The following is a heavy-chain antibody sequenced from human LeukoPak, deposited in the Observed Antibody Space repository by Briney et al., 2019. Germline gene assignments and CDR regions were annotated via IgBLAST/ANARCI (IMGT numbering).Heavy chain of an antibody. V-gene: IGHV1-8*01. J-gene: IGHJ4*02. CDR2: MHPDTGDT. Sequence: ASVKVSCKTSGYTFTDNDIHWVRQAPGQALEWMGWMHPDTGDTGYAQKFQGRVIMTRDTSISTAYMELSSLRPDDTAVYYCARHFGTADNFDYWGQGTLLIVSS. CDR1: GYTFTDND. CDR3: ARHFGTADNFDY. D-gene: IGHD2-21*02.